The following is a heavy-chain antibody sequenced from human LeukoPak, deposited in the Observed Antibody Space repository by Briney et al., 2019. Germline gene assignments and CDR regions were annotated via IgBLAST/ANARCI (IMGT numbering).Heavy chain of an antibody. CDR2: INHSGST. D-gene: IGHD3-3*01. Sequence: SETLSLTCAVYGGSFSGYYWSWIRQPPGKGLEWIGEINHSGSTNYNPSLKSRVTISVDTSKNQFSLKLSSVTAADTAVYYCARLPRITIFGVVDPFDYWGQGTLVTVSS. V-gene: IGHV4-34*01. CDR3: ARLPRITIFGVVDPFDY. J-gene: IGHJ4*02. CDR1: GGSFSGYY.